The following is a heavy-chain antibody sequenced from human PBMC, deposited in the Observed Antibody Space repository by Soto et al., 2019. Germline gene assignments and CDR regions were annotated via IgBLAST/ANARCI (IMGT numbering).Heavy chain of an antibody. CDR1: GYTFTGYY. D-gene: IGHD6-13*01. V-gene: IGHV1-2*04. CDR2: INPNSGGT. Sequence: QVQLVQSGAEVKKPGASVKVSCKASGYTFTGYYMHWVRQAPGQGLEWMGWINPNSGGTNYAQKFQGWVTMTRDTYISTAYMELSRLRSDDTAVYYCARARSSSWYPPYDYWGQGTLVTVSS. CDR3: ARARSSSWYPPYDY. J-gene: IGHJ4*02.